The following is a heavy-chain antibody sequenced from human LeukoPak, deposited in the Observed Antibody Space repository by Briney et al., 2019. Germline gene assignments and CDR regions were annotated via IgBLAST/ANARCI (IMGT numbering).Heavy chain of an antibody. Sequence: GGSLRLSCAASGSTFSSYTMNWVRQAPGKGLEWVSSIDSSSAYIYYADSVKGRFTISRDNAKNSLYLQMNSLRAEDTAVYYCARVARQLTGYWGQGTLVTVSS. D-gene: IGHD3-9*01. CDR1: GSTFSSYT. CDR2: IDSSSAYI. J-gene: IGHJ4*02. CDR3: ARVARQLTGY. V-gene: IGHV3-21*01.